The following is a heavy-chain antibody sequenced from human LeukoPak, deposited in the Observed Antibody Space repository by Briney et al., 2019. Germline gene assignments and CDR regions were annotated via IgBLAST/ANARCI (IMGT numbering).Heavy chain of an antibody. Sequence: ESLSLPCTVSGGSIRGYYWSWIRRSPGKGLEWIGYIYNTVSSISNPSLKSRVPISEDTSKNHFSLKMNPVTAGDTAVFYCARLWYGESALDYWGEGSLVTASS. J-gene: IGHJ4*02. CDR1: GGSIRGYY. CDR3: ARLWYGESALDY. D-gene: IGHD3-10*01. V-gene: IGHV4-59*08. CDR2: IYNTVSS.